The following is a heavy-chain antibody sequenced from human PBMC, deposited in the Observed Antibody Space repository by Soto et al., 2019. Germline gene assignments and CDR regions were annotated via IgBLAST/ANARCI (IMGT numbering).Heavy chain of an antibody. Sequence: SETLSLTCAVYGGSFSGYYWSWIRQPPGKGLEWIGEINHSGSTNYNPSLKSRVTISVDTSKNQFSLKLSSVTAADTAVYYCARGSSSSLRYYYYYMDVWGKGTTVTVSS. CDR3: ARGSSSSLRYYYYYMDV. CDR1: GGSFSGYY. V-gene: IGHV4-34*01. J-gene: IGHJ6*03. D-gene: IGHD6-6*01. CDR2: INHSGST.